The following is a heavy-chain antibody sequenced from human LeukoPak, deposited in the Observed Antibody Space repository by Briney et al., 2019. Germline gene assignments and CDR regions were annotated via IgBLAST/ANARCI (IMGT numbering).Heavy chain of an antibody. CDR1: GFTFSSYW. Sequence: GGSLRLSCAASGFTFSSYWMHWVRQAPGKGLVWVSRINSDGSSTSYADSVKGRFTISRDNAKNTLYLQMNSLRAEDTAVYYCARRGRIPVGFDIWGQGTTVTVSS. CDR3: ARRGRIPVGFDI. V-gene: IGHV3-74*01. CDR2: INSDGSST. D-gene: IGHD4-23*01. J-gene: IGHJ3*02.